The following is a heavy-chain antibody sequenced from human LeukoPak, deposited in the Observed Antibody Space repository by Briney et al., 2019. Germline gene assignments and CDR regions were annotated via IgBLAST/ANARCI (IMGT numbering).Heavy chain of an antibody. CDR1: GFTFSSYG. J-gene: IGHJ4*02. Sequence: GGTLRLSCAASGFTFSSYGMSWVRQAPGKGLEWVSAISGSGGSTYYADSVKGRFTISRDNSKNTLYLQMNSLRAEDTAVYYCAAGWRNYYGSGSFDYWGQGTLVTVSS. CDR2: ISGSGGST. CDR3: AAGWRNYYGSGSFDY. D-gene: IGHD3-10*01. V-gene: IGHV3-23*01.